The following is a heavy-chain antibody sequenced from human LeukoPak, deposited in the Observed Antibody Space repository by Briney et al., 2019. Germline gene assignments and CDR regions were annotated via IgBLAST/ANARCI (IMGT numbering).Heavy chain of an antibody. Sequence: GGSLRLSYAASGFTFSSYSMNWVRQAPGKGLEWVSFISSSSSYIYYADSVKGRFTISRDNAKNSLYLQMNSLRAEDTAVYYCARDANFYYMDVWGKGTTVTVSS. V-gene: IGHV3-21*01. J-gene: IGHJ6*03. D-gene: IGHD2/OR15-2a*01. CDR3: ARDANFYYMDV. CDR1: GFTFSSYS. CDR2: ISSSSSYI.